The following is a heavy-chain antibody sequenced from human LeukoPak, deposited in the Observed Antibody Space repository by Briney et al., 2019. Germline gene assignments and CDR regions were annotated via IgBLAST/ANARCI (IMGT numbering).Heavy chain of an antibody. Sequence: PGGSLRLSCAASGFTFSSYGMHWVRQAPGKGLEWVAFIRYDGSNKYYADSVKGRFTISRDNSKNTLYLQMNSLRAEDTAVYYCAKGNGYCSSTSCYYNYWGQGTLVTVSS. CDR2: IRYDGSNK. J-gene: IGHJ4*02. D-gene: IGHD2-2*01. CDR3: AKGNGYCSSTSCYYNY. CDR1: GFTFSSYG. V-gene: IGHV3-30*02.